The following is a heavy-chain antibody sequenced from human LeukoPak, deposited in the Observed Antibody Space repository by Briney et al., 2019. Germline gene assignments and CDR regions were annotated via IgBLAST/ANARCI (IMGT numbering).Heavy chain of an antibody. CDR3: ASARGQWLTPGY. V-gene: IGHV1-46*01. Sequence: ASVKVSCKASGYTFTSYYMHWVRQAPGQGLEWMGIINPSGGSTSYAQKFQGRVTMTRDTSTSTVYMELSSLRAEDTAVYYCASARGQWLTPGYWGQGTLVTVSS. CDR1: GYTFTSYY. CDR2: INPSGGST. J-gene: IGHJ4*02. D-gene: IGHD6-19*01.